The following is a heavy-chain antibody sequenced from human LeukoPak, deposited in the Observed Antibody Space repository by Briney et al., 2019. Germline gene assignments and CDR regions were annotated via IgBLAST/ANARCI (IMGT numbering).Heavy chain of an antibody. CDR3: ARDLYDSGSYPTGNWFDP. J-gene: IGHJ5*02. Sequence: GGSLRLSCAASGFTFSSYAMHWVRQAPGKGLEWVAVISYDGSNKYYADSVKGRFTISRDNSKNTLYLQMNSLRAEDTAVYYCARDLYDSGSYPTGNWFDPWGQGTLVTVSS. CDR1: GFTFSSYA. CDR2: ISYDGSNK. V-gene: IGHV3-30*04. D-gene: IGHD1-26*01.